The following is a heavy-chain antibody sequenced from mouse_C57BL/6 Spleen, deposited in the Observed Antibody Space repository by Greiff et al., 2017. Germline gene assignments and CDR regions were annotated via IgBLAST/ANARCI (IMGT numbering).Heavy chain of an antibody. J-gene: IGHJ4*01. CDR2: IHPNSGST. V-gene: IGHV1-64*01. CDR1: GYTFTSYW. CDR3: ARDDIYYYAMDY. D-gene: IGHD2-3*01. Sequence: QVQLQQSGAELVKPGASVKLSCKASGYTFTSYWMHWVKQRPGQGPEWIGMIHPNSGSTNYNEKFKSKATLTVDKSSSTAYMQLSSLTSEDSAVYYCARDDIYYYAMDYWGQGTSVTVSS.